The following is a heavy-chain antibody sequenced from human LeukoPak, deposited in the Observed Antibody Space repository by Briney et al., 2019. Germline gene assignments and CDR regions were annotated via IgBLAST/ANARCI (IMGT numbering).Heavy chain of an antibody. V-gene: IGHV3-30*02. CDR2: IRYDGSNK. Sequence: GGSLRLSCAASGFIFSSYGMHWVRQAPGKGLEWVAFIRYDGSNKYYADSVKGRFTISRDNSKNTLDLQMNSLRGEDTAVYYCARVDGDYFLDYYYYGMDVWGQGTTVTVSS. CDR1: GFIFSSYG. D-gene: IGHD4-17*01. CDR3: ARVDGDYFLDYYYYGMDV. J-gene: IGHJ6*02.